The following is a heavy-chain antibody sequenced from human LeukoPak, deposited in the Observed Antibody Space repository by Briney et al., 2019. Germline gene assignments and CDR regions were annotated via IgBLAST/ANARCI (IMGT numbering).Heavy chain of an antibody. Sequence: SETLSLTCTVSGGSVSSGSYYWRWIRQPPGTGLEWIGYIYYSGSTNYNPSLKSRVTISVDTSKNQFSLKLSSVTAADTAVYYCARVDYANWYWGQGTLVTVSS. D-gene: IGHD4-17*01. CDR2: IYYSGST. J-gene: IGHJ4*02. CDR1: GGSVSSGSYY. V-gene: IGHV4-61*01. CDR3: ARVDYANWY.